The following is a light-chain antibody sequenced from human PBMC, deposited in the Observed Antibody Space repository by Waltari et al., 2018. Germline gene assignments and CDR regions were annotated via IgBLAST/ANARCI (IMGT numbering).Light chain of an antibody. CDR3: AAWDDSLNGFYV. Sequence: QSVLTQPPSASGTPGQRVTISCSGSSSNIGSNTVNWYQHLPGAAPQRLTYTNDQRPSGVPDRFSGSKAGTSASLAISGLQSEDEAAYYCAAWDDSLNGFYVFGTGTKVTVL. J-gene: IGLJ1*01. CDR2: TND. CDR1: SSNIGSNT. V-gene: IGLV1-44*01.